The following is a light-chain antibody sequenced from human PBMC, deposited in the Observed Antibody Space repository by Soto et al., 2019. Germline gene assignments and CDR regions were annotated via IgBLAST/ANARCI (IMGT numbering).Light chain of an antibody. V-gene: IGKV3-11*01. J-gene: IGKJ5*01. CDR2: DAS. CDR1: QNVNSY. CDR3: QQRSNWPIT. Sequence: EIVLTQSPATLPLSPGERATLSCRASQNVNSYITWYQQKPGQAPRLLIYDASNRATGIPARFSGSGSGTDFTLTINSLEPEDFAVYYCQQRSNWPITFGQGTRLEIK.